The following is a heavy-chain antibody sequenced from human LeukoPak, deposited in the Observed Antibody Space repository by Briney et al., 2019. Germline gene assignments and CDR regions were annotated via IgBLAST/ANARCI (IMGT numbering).Heavy chain of an antibody. J-gene: IGHJ4*02. D-gene: IGHD6-13*01. CDR3: ARDVAAAGTRYFDY. CDR1: GYTFTSYG. V-gene: IGHV1-18*01. CDR2: IGAYNGNT. Sequence: ASVKVSCKASGYTFTSYGISWVRQAPGQGLEWMGWIGAYNGNTNYAQKLQGRVTKTTDTSTSTAYMELRSLRSDDTAVYYCARDVAAAGTRYFDYWGQGTLVTVSS.